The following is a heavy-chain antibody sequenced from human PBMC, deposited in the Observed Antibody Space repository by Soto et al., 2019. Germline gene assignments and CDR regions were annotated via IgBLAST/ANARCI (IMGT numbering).Heavy chain of an antibody. CDR3: ARDSEPSPGFDP. CDR1: GGSDSSGGYY. J-gene: IGHJ5*02. CDR2: IYYGGST. V-gene: IGHV4-61*08. Sequence: SVTHSLTYRVSGGSDSSGGYYWSWHRQPPGKGLEWIGYIYYGGSTNYNPSLKSRVTISLDTSKNQFSLKLSSVTAADTAVYYCARDSEPSPGFDPCGQGTRGTV.